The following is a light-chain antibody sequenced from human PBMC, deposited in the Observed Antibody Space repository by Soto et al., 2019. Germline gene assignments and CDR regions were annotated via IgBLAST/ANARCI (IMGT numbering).Light chain of an antibody. J-gene: IGLJ1*01. Sequence: SALTQPPSASGSPGQSVTISCTGTSSDVGGYNYVSWYQQHPGKAPKLMIYEVTKRPSGVPDRFSGSKSGNTASLTVSGLRAEDEADYYCSSYAGSNNSYVFGTGTKVTVL. V-gene: IGLV2-8*01. CDR3: SSYAGSNNSYV. CDR1: SSDVGGYNY. CDR2: EVT.